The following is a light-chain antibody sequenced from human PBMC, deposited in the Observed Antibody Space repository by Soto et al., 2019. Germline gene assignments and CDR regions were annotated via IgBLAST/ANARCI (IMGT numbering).Light chain of an antibody. V-gene: IGLV2-23*02. Sequence: QSALTQPASVSGSPGQSITISCTGTSSDVGSYNLVSWYQQHPGKAPKLIIYEVSKRPSGVYNRFSGSKSGNTASLTISGLQAEDGTDYYCCSYAGGSTHWVFGGGTKLTVL. CDR3: CSYAGGSTHWV. CDR1: SSDVGSYNL. J-gene: IGLJ3*02. CDR2: EVS.